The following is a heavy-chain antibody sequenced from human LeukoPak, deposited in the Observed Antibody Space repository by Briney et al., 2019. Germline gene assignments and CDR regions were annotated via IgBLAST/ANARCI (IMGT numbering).Heavy chain of an antibody. J-gene: IGHJ4*02. CDR3: ARELATTGYYYDSSY. V-gene: IGHV3-11*01. Sequence: GGSLRLSCAASGFTFSDYYMSWIRQAPGKGLEWVSYISSSGSTIYYADSVKGRFTISRDNAKNSLYLQTNSLRAEDTAVYYCARELATTGYYYDSSYWGQGTLVTVSS. CDR2: ISSSGSTI. D-gene: IGHD3-22*01. CDR1: GFTFSDYY.